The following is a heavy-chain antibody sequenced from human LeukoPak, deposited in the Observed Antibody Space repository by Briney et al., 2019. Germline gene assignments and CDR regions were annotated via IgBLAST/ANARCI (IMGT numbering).Heavy chain of an antibody. V-gene: IGHV1-2*02. D-gene: IGHD2/OR15-2a*01. Sequence: GASVKVSCKASGYTFTGYYMRWVRQAPGQGLEWMGWINPNSGGTNYAQKFQGRVTMTRDTSISTAYMELSRLRSDDTAVYYCARVHNMEDAFDIWGQGTMVTVSS. CDR1: GYTFTGYY. CDR3: ARVHNMEDAFDI. J-gene: IGHJ3*02. CDR2: INPNSGGT.